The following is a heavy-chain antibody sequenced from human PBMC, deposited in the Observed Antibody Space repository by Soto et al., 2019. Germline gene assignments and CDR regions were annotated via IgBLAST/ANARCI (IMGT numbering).Heavy chain of an antibody. Sequence: GCLLLSGTGSGFTFGTYSMNWVRQAAGKGLEWIAYISYDSDTIQYADSVKGRFTISRDNAKNSLYLQMNSLRDEDTAVYYCARLYYDYVWGQGTTVTVSS. J-gene: IGHJ6*02. CDR1: GFTFGTYS. D-gene: IGHD3-3*01. CDR2: ISYDSDTI. CDR3: ARLYYDYV. V-gene: IGHV3-48*02.